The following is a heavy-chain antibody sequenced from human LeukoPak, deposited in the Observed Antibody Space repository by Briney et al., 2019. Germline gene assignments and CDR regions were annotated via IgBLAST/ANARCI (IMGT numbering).Heavy chain of an antibody. CDR1: GFTFSSYA. CDR2: ISGSGGST. CDR3: AKALGDYVAFDI. J-gene: IGHJ3*02. V-gene: IGHV3-23*01. D-gene: IGHD4-17*01. Sequence: PGGSLRLSCAASGFTFSSYAMSWVRQAPGKGLEWVSAISGSGGSTYYADSVKGRFTNSRDNSKNTLYLQMNSLRAEDTAVYYCAKALGDYVAFDIWGQGTMVTVSS.